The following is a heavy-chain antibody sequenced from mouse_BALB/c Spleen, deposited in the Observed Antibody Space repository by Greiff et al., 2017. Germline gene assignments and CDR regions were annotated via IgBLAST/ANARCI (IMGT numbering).Heavy chain of an antibody. CDR3: ARSWDDYFDY. CDR1: GFTFSSFG. Sequence: EVQGVESGGGLVQPGGSRKLSCAASGFTFSSFGMHWVRQAPEKGLEWVAYISSGSSTIYYADTVKGRFTISRDNPKNTLFLQMTSLRSEDTAMYYCARSWDDYFDYWGQGTTLTVSS. CDR2: ISSGSSTI. J-gene: IGHJ2*01. V-gene: IGHV5-17*02. D-gene: IGHD4-1*01.